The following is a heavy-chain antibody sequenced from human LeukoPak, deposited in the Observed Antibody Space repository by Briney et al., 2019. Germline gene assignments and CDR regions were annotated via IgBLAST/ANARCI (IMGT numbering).Heavy chain of an antibody. Sequence: GGSLRLSCAASGFTFSSYAMHWVRQAPGKGLEWVAVISYDGSNKYYADSVKGRFTISRDNSKNTLYLQMNSLRAEDTAVYYCARDRQSTFMDVWGQGTTVTVSS. CDR1: GFTFSSYA. CDR3: ARDRQSTFMDV. D-gene: IGHD3-16*01. J-gene: IGHJ6*02. CDR2: ISYDGSNK. V-gene: IGHV3-30-3*01.